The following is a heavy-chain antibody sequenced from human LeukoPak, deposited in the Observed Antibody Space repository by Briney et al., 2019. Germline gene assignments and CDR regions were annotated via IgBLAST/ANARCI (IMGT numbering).Heavy chain of an antibody. CDR1: GFTLSTYW. Sequence: PGGSLRLSCAPSGFTLSTYWMHWVRHGPGKGLVWLARIKSGGGGRSYGESVRGRFTICRDNAKNTLYLQMNNLRTEETAVYYCARRYKDSSGYKGALDIWGQGTMATVSS. CDR3: ARRYKDSSGYKGALDI. V-gene: IGHV3-74*01. D-gene: IGHD3-22*01. CDR2: IKSGGGGR. J-gene: IGHJ3*02.